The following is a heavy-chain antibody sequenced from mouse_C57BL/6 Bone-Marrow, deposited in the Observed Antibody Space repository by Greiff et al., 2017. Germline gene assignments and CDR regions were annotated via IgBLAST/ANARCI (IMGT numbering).Heavy chain of an antibody. Sequence: EVMLVESEGGLVQPGSSMKLSCTASGFTFSDYYMAWVRQVPEKGLEWVANINYDGSSTYYLDSLKSRFIISRDNAKNILYLQMSSLKSEDTATYYCARYYYGSSHFDYWGQGTTLTVSS. D-gene: IGHD1-1*01. CDR1: GFTFSDYY. CDR3: ARYYYGSSHFDY. V-gene: IGHV5-16*01. CDR2: INYDGSST. J-gene: IGHJ2*01.